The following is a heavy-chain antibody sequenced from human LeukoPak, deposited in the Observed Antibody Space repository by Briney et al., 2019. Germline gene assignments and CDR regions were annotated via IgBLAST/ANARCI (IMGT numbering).Heavy chain of an antibody. CDR1: GVTVSSNY. V-gene: IGHV3-53*01. D-gene: IGHD4-23*01. J-gene: IGHJ4*02. CDR2: IYRGGNT. Sequence: GGSLRLSCAASGVTVSSNYMTWVRQAPGEGLEWVSVIYRGGNTYYADSVKGRFTISRDSSKNTVYLQMDTLRAEDMAVYYCAYFSYAGNAGGSVGYWGQGTLVTVSS. CDR3: AYFSYAGNAGGSVGY.